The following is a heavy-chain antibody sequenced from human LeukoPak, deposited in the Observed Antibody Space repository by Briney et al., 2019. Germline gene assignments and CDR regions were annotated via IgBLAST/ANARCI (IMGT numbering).Heavy chain of an antibody. Sequence: GGSLRLSCAASGFTFSDYYMSWIRQAPGKGLEWVSYISSSGSTIYYADSVKGRFTISRDNAKNSLYLQMNSLRAEDTAVHYCAGSLGYCSSTSCEPVYFDYWGQGTLVTVSS. V-gene: IGHV3-11*04. CDR1: GFTFSDYY. J-gene: IGHJ4*02. CDR3: AGSLGYCSSTSCEPVYFDY. D-gene: IGHD2-2*01. CDR2: ISSSGSTI.